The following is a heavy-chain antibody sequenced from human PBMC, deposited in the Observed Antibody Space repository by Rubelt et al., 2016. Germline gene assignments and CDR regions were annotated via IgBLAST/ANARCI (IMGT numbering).Heavy chain of an antibody. CDR1: GGTFSSYA. CDR2: IIPILGIA. J-gene: IGHJ6*02. D-gene: IGHD5-18*01. Sequence: KASGGTFSSYAISWVRQAPGQGLEWMGRIIPILGIANYAQKFQGRVTITADKSTSTAYMGLSSLRSEDAAVYYCARDTDTAMVTDYYYGMDVWGQGTTVTVSS. V-gene: IGHV1-69*04. CDR3: ARDTDTAMVTDYYYGMDV.